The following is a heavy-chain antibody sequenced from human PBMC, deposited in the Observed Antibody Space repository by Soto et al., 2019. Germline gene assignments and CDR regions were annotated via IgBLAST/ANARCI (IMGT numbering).Heavy chain of an antibody. CDR2: ISWNSGSI. Sequence: EVQLVESGGGLVQPGRSLRLSCAASGFTFDDYAMHWVRKAPGKGLEWVSGISWNSGSIGYADSVKGRFTISRDNAKNSLYLQMNSLRAEDTALYYCAKDVTGRINPSLMDVWGQGTTVTVSS. J-gene: IGHJ6*02. CDR3: AKDVTGRINPSLMDV. V-gene: IGHV3-9*01. D-gene: IGHD7-27*01. CDR1: GFTFDDYA.